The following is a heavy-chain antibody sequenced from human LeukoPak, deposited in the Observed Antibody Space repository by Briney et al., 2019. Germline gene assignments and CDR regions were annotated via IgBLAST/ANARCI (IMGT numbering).Heavy chain of an antibody. J-gene: IGHJ6*02. Sequence: GESLKISCKGSGYSFTSYWIGWVRQMPGKGLEWMGTIYPGDSDTRYSPSFQGQVTISADKSISTAYLQWSSLKASDTAMYYCARSIAASSGARRYYYYGMDVWGQGTTDTVSS. V-gene: IGHV5-51*01. CDR2: IYPGDSDT. CDR3: ARSIAASSGARRYYYYGMDV. CDR1: GYSFTSYW. D-gene: IGHD2-21*01.